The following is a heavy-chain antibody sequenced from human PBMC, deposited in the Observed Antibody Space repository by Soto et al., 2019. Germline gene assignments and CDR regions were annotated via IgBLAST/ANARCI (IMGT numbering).Heavy chain of an antibody. V-gene: IGHV1-18*01. CDR3: ARLVPGADAWFGP. Sequence: ASGKGSCNTSGCTFCNYGITWVRQAPGQPLEWLGWISLYSDGTNYAQKFQGRVSMTTDTSTTTAYMELRSLRSDYTAVYYCARLVPGADAWFGPWGHGTLVTVSS. D-gene: IGHD2-2*01. J-gene: IGHJ5*02. CDR2: ISLYSDGT. CDR1: GCTFCNYG.